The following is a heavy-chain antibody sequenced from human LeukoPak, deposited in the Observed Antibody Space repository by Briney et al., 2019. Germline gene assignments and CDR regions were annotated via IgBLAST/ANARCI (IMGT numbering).Heavy chain of an antibody. V-gene: IGHV3-53*01. J-gene: IGHJ4*02. D-gene: IGHD3-9*01. CDR2: IHSGGNT. Sequence: PGGSLRLSCAASGFIVSDNYMSWVRQAPGKGLEWVSIIHSGGNTYYTDSVKGRFTISRDNSKNTLSLQMNSLRVEDTAVYYCVSHSDSLTSYSFDYWGQGTLVTLSS. CDR1: GFIVSDNY. CDR3: VSHSDSLTSYSFDY.